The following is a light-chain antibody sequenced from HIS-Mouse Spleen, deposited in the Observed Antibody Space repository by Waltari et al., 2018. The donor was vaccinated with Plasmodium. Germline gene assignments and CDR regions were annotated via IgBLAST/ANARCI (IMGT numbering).Light chain of an antibody. CDR2: DAS. J-gene: IGKJ2*01. CDR3: QQYVNLPYP. Sequence: DIQMTQSPSYLSASVGDRVTITCQARQDISNYLNWYQQKPGKAPKLLFYDASNLETGVPARFSASGSGTDFTFTISILQPGDIATYYCQQYVNLPYPFGQWTKLEIK. V-gene: IGKV1-33*01. CDR1: QDISNY.